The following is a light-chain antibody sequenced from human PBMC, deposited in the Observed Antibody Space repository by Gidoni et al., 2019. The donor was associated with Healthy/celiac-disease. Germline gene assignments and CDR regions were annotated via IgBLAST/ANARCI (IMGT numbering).Light chain of an antibody. CDR1: QSVSSY. CDR2: DAS. Sequence: IVLTPCPATLSLSPGESATLSCRAIQSVSSYLAWYQQKRGQAPRLLIYDASNRATGIPAQLSGSGSGTDFTLTISILEPEDWAVYYSQQRSKEPRTFGQGTKVEIK. CDR3: QQRSKEPRT. J-gene: IGKJ1*01. V-gene: IGKV3-11*01.